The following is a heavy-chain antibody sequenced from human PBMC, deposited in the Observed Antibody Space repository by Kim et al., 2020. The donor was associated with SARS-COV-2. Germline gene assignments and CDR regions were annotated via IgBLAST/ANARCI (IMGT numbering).Heavy chain of an antibody. Sequence: SETLSLTCAVYGGSFSGYYWSWIRQPPGKGLEWIGEINHSGNTNYSPSLKSRVTISVDTSKNQFSLKLSSVTAADTAVYYCARVRYCSGGSCYSSFDYWGQGTLVTVSS. CDR1: GGSFSGYY. CDR3: ARVRYCSGGSCYSSFDY. D-gene: IGHD2-15*01. J-gene: IGHJ4*02. V-gene: IGHV4-34*01. CDR2: INHSGNT.